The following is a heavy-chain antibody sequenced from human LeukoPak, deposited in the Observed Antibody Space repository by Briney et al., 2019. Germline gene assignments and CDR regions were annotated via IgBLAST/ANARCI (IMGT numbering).Heavy chain of an antibody. CDR3: ARDYRDVLLWFGELSK. CDR2: ISGYNSKT. V-gene: IGHV1-18*01. J-gene: IGHJ4*02. CDR1: GYTFTIYG. Sequence: GASVKVSFKASGYTFTIYGISWVRQAPGHGLEWMGWISGYNSKTNYAQKLQGRVTMTTDTSTSTAYMELRSLRSDDTAVYYCARDYRDVLLWFGELSKWGQGTLVTVSS. D-gene: IGHD3-10*01.